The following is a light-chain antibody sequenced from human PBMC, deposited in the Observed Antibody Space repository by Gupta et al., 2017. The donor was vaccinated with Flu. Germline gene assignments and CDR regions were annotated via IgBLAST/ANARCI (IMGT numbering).Light chain of an antibody. V-gene: IGKV1-6*01. CDR1: QGIRDD. J-gene: IGKJ2*01. CDR2: GTS. Sequence: PSSLYESLGVRVSITCQASQGIRDDLDWYQQKPVKTPKNMIYGTSNAQSGVPSRFSGSGSCTDFTLAINSQQPEDFATYYCLQDYSYPRSFGQGTQVEIK. CDR3: LQDYSYPRS.